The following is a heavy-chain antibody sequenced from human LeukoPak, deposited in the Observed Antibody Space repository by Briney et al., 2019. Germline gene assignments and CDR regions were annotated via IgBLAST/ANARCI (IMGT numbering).Heavy chain of an antibody. J-gene: IGHJ4*02. V-gene: IGHV1-2*02. CDR2: ISPRSGDT. Sequence: ASVKVSCKASGYSFTDYHMHWVRQAPGQGLEWMGWISPRSGDTSYAQKFQGRVTMTRDTSINTVDMDLSGLTSDDTAVFYCARGREIHGGSDTKLDDYWGQGTLVTVSS. D-gene: IGHD3-10*01. CDR3: ARGREIHGGSDTKLDDY. CDR1: GYSFTDYH.